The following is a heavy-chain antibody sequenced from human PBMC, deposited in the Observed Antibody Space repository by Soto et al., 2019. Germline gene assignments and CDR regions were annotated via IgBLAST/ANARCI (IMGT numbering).Heavy chain of an antibody. CDR2: IYSGGGT. J-gene: IGHJ4*02. V-gene: IGHV3-66*01. D-gene: IGHD4-17*01. CDR1: GFSVSYNY. CDR3: ATRMTTAPY. Sequence: EAQLVQTGGDLVQPGGSLRLSCAASGFSVSYNYMSWVRQAPGKGLEWVSLIYSGGGTDYAESVKGRFTISRDNSKNTLYLQMNSLKAEDTAIYYCATRMTTAPYWGQGTLVTVSS.